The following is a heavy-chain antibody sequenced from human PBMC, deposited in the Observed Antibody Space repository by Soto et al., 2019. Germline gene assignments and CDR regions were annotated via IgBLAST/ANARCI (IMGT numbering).Heavy chain of an antibody. V-gene: IGHV1-69*12. CDR3: ARDKDRGDLGGNYYYATDV. D-gene: IGHD3-10*01. CDR2: NIPIFRRP. Sequence: QVQLVQSGAEVKKPGSSVKVSCRVPGGSFSTYAISWVRQAPGQGLEWMGGNIPIFRRPRYRQKFQGRVTITADESTTTAYMELSNLRSEDTAVYYCARDKDRGDLGGNYYYATDVWGQGTTVTVSS. J-gene: IGHJ6*02. CDR1: GGSFSTYA.